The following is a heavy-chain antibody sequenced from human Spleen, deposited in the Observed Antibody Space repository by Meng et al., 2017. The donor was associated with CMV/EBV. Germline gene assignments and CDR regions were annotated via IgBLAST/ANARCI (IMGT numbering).Heavy chain of an antibody. J-gene: IGHJ4*02. D-gene: IGHD2-15*01. V-gene: IGHV4-4*07. Sequence: QVRLQESGPGLVKPSETLSLTCTVSGGSISSYYWSWIRQPAGKGLEWIGRIYTSGSTNYNPSLKSRVTMSVDTSKNQFSLKPSSVTAADTAVYYCARAPTYCSGGSCYPYFDYWGQGTLVTVSS. CDR2: IYTSGST. CDR1: GGSISSYY. CDR3: ARAPTYCSGGSCYPYFDY.